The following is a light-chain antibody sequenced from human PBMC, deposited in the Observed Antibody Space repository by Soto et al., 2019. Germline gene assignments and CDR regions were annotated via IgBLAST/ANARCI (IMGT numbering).Light chain of an antibody. Sequence: QSALTQPPSASGSPGQSVTISCTGTCSDVGGYNYVSWYQHHPGKAPKLMIYEVSKRPSGVPDRFSGSKSGNTASLTVSGLQAEDEADYYCSSYAGSNNYVFGTGTKVTVL. CDR1: CSDVGGYNY. J-gene: IGLJ1*01. CDR2: EVS. CDR3: SSYAGSNNYV. V-gene: IGLV2-8*01.